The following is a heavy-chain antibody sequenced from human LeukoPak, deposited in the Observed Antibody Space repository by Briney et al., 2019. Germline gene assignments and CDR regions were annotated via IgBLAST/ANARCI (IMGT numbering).Heavy chain of an antibody. CDR3: ARVRRGGGELIH. D-gene: IGHD3-16*01. CDR2: IYYSGST. Sequence: SETLSLTCTVSGGSISSGGYYWSWIRQHPGKGLEWIGYIYYSGSTYYNPSLKSRVTISVDTSKNQFSLKLSSVTAADTAVYYCARVRRGGGELIHWGQGTLVTISS. J-gene: IGHJ4*02. CDR1: GGSISSGGYY. V-gene: IGHV4-31*03.